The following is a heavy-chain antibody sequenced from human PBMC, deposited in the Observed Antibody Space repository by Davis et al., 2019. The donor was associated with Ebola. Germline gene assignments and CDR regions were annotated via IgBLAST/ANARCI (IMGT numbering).Heavy chain of an antibody. D-gene: IGHD4-17*01. J-gene: IGHJ4*02. CDR3: ARGRSNRFPNGDYDFDY. CDR2: IIPIFGTA. Sequence: SVTVSCKASGYTFTSYGISWVRQAPGQGLEWMGGIIPIFGTANYAQKFQGRVTITADESTSTAYMELSSLRSEDTAVYYCARGRSNRFPNGDYDFDYWGQGTLVTVSS. CDR1: GYTFTSYG. V-gene: IGHV1-69*13.